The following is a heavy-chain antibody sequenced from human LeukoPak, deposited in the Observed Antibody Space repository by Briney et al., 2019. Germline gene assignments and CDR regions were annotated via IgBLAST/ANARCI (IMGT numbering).Heavy chain of an antibody. Sequence: GASLRLSCAASGFTFINYAMNWVRQAPGRGLEWVSSVTGSGRDTYHADSVKGRFTISRDNSKNTLYLQMNSLRAEDTAVYYCARGPWRGSYCDYWGQGTLVTVSS. CDR2: VTGSGRDT. J-gene: IGHJ4*02. CDR1: GFTFINYA. CDR3: ARGPWRGSYCDY. D-gene: IGHD1-26*01. V-gene: IGHV3-23*01.